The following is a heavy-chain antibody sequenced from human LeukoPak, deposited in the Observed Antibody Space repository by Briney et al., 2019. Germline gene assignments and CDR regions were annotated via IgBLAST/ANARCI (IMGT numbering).Heavy chain of an antibody. CDR1: GFTFSSYE. CDR3: AREAGMYYMDV. J-gene: IGHJ6*03. V-gene: IGHV3-48*03. Sequence: PPGGSLRLSCAASGFTFSSYEMNWVRQAPGKGLEWVSYISSSGSTIYYADSVEGRFTISRDKAKNSLYLQMDSLRAEDTAVYYCAREAGMYYMDVWGKGTTVTISS. CDR2: ISSSGSTI.